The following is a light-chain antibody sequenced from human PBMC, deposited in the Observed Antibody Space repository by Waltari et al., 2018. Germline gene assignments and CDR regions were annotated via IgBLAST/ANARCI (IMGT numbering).Light chain of an antibody. Sequence: DVQMTQSPSFLSAAVGDRVTITCRTSQSISIYLNWYQQRPGKAPKLLIYAASSFQSGVPSRFSGSGSGTDFTLTISSLQPEDFATYYCQQGYSIPVTFGQGTKLEI. V-gene: IGKV1-39*01. J-gene: IGKJ2*01. CDR1: QSISIY. CDR3: QQGYSIPVT. CDR2: AAS.